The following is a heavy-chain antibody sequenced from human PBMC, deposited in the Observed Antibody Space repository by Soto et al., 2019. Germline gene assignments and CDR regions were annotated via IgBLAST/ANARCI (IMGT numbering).Heavy chain of an antibody. CDR1: GFTFSSYS. CDR3: ARDMAAAVLYYYYYMDV. CDR2: ISSSSSTI. Sequence: GGSLRLSCAASGFTFSSYSMNWVRQAPGKGLEWVSYISSSSSTIYYADSVKGRFTISRDNAKNSLYLQMNSLRAEDTAVYYCARDMAAAVLYYYYYMDVWGKRTTVTVSS. J-gene: IGHJ6*03. D-gene: IGHD6-13*01. V-gene: IGHV3-48*01.